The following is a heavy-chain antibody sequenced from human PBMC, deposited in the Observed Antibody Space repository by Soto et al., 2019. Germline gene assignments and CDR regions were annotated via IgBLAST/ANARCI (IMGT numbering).Heavy chain of an antibody. V-gene: IGHV6-1*01. CDR3: ARGPDWGDKLFPDAFDI. J-gene: IGHJ3*02. CDR2: TYYRSKWYN. Sequence: SETLSLTCAISGDSVSSNSAAWNWIRQSPSRGLEWLGRTYYRSKWYNDYAVSVKSRIAINPDTSKNQFSLQLNSVTPEDTAVYYCARGPDWGDKLFPDAFDIWGQGTMVTVSS. D-gene: IGHD3-16*01. CDR1: GDSVSSNSAA.